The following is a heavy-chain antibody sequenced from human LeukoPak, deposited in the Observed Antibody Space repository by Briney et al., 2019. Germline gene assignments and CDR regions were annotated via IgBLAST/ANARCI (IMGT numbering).Heavy chain of an antibody. V-gene: IGHV1-18*01. D-gene: IGHD2-15*01. J-gene: IGHJ5*02. Sequence: GASMKVSCKASGYTFTSYGISWVRQAPGQGLEWMGWISAYNGNTNYAQKLQGRVTMTTDTSTSTAYMELRSLRSDDTAVYYCARQGSGGSRGWWFDPWGPGTLVTVSS. CDR3: ARQGSGGSRGWWFDP. CDR1: GYTFTSYG. CDR2: ISAYNGNT.